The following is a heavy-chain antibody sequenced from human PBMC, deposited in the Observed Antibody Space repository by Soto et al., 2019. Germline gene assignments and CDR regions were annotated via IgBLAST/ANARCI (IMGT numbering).Heavy chain of an antibody. CDR2: IGGRGGSA. CDR1: GFIFSNYA. V-gene: IGHV3-23*01. J-gene: IGHJ3*01. Sequence: PVGSLRLSCAASGFIFSNYAMNWVRQAPGKGLEWVPVIGGRGGSAYYADSVQGRFTISRDNSKNTLSLQMSSLTADDTAIYYCVREGRGSFDFWGRGTMVTVSS. D-gene: IGHD5-12*01. CDR3: VREGRGSFDF.